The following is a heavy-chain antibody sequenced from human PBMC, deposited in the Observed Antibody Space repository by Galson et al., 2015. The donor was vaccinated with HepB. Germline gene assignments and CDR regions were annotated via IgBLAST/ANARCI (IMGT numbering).Heavy chain of an antibody. J-gene: IGHJ6*02. CDR2: IKQDGSER. V-gene: IGHV3-7*03. CDR3: ARASIYFGMGV. Sequence: SLRLSCAASGFGFRSYWMSWVRQAPGKGLEWVANIKQDGSERYYAGSVKGRFTISRDNADNSLYLQLNSLRAEDTAVYYCARASIYFGMGVWGQGTAVIVSS. CDR1: GFGFRSYW.